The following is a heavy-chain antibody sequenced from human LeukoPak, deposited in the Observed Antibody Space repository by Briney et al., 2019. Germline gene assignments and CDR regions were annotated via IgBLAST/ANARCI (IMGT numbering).Heavy chain of an antibody. CDR2: IIPILGIA. CDR1: GGTFNSFA. CDR3: ARDLVDTAMGNIDY. D-gene: IGHD5-18*01. V-gene: IGHV1-69*04. Sequence: ASVKVSCKASGGTFNSFAISWVRQAPGQGLEWMGRIIPILGIANYAQKFQGRVTITADKSTSTAYMELSSLRSEDTAVYYCARDLVDTAMGNIDYWGQGTLVTVSS. J-gene: IGHJ4*02.